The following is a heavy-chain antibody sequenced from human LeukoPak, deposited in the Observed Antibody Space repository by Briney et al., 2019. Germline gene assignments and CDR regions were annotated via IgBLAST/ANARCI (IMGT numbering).Heavy chain of an antibody. CDR1: GGSISSYY. CDR2: IYYSGST. V-gene: IGHV4-59*08. CDR3: ARPTYGSGLALAFDI. J-gene: IGHJ3*02. D-gene: IGHD3-10*01. Sequence: SETLSLTCTVSGGSISSYYWSWIRQPPGKGLEWIGYIYYSGSTNYNPSLKSRVTISVDTSKNQFSLKLSSVTAADTAVYYCARPTYGSGLALAFDIWGQGTMVTVSS.